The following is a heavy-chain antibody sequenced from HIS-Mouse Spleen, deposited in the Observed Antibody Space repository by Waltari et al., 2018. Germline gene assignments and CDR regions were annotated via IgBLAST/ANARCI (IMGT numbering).Heavy chain of an antibody. CDR3: ARRGRERDY. CDR1: GFTVGSNY. Sequence: EVQLVESGGGLVQRGGSLRLSCAAPGFTVGSNYMSWVRQAPGKGLEWVSVIYSGGSTYYADSVKGRFTISRDNSKNTLYLQMNSLRAEDTAVYYCARRGRERDYWGQGTLVTVSS. CDR2: IYSGGST. J-gene: IGHJ4*02. V-gene: IGHV3-66*04. D-gene: IGHD1-26*01.